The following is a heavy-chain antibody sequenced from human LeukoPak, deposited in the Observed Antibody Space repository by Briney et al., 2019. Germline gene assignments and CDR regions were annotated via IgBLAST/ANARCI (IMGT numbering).Heavy chain of an antibody. V-gene: IGHV4-38-2*02. J-gene: IGHJ4*02. CDR1: GYSISSGYY. Sequence: SETLSLTCTVSGYSISSGYYWGWIRQPPGKGLEWIGSIYHSGSTYYNPSLKSRVTISVDTSKNQFSLKLSSVTAADTAVYYCASIPLVGATLFPTPDYWGQGTLVTASS. CDR2: IYHSGST. D-gene: IGHD1-26*01. CDR3: ASIPLVGATLFPTPDY.